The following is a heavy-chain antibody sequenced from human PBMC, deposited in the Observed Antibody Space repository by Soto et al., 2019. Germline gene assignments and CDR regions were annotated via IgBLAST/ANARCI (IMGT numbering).Heavy chain of an antibody. Sequence: SVKVTCKASGYTFSDYYIHWVRQAPGQGLEWMGWINPNSGGTKYAPKFQGGVTMTRDNSKNTPYLQMNSLRAEDTAVYYCAKGPYSSGWYWYWGQGTLVTVSS. CDR2: INPNSGGT. J-gene: IGHJ4*02. CDR3: AKGPYSSGWYWY. D-gene: IGHD6-19*01. CDR1: GYTFSDYY. V-gene: IGHV1-2*02.